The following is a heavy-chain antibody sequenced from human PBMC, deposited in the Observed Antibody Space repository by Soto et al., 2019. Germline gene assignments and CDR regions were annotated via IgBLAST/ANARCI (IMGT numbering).Heavy chain of an antibody. CDR3: ARDGDITIFGVVIIAYYGMDV. CDR2: ISAYNGNT. V-gene: IGHV1-18*04. D-gene: IGHD3-3*01. CDR1: GYTFTRYG. Sequence: ASVKVSFKACGYTFTRYGISWLRQAPGQGLEWMGWISAYNGNTNYAQKLQGRVTMTTDTSTSTAYMELRSLRSDDTAVYYCARDGDITIFGVVIIAYYGMDVWGQGTTVTVSS. J-gene: IGHJ6*02.